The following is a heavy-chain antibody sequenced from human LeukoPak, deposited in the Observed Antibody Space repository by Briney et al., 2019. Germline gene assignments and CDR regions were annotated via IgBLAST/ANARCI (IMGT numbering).Heavy chain of an antibody. D-gene: IGHD3-10*01. CDR3: AKGSGVTMVRGVIIQMRGFDY. CDR2: ISGSGGST. CDR1: GFTFSSYA. J-gene: IGHJ4*02. V-gene: IGHV3-23*01. Sequence: GGSLRLSCAASGFTFSSYAMSWVRQAPGKGLEWVSAISGSGGSTYYADSVKGRFTISRDNSKNTLYPQMNSLRAEDTAVYYCAKGSGVTMVRGVIIQMRGFDYWGQGTLVTVSS.